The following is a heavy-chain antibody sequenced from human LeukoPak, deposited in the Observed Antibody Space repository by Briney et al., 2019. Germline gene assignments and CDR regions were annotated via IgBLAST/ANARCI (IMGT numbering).Heavy chain of an antibody. CDR3: AKEVTVTTDNWFDP. Sequence: GGSLRLSCAASGFTFSSYAMSWVRQAPGKGLEWVSGISWNSGSIGYADSVKGRFTISRDNAKNSLYLQMNSLRAEDTALYYCAKEVTVTTDNWFDPWGQGTLVTVSS. CDR2: ISWNSGSI. J-gene: IGHJ5*02. D-gene: IGHD4-17*01. CDR1: GFTFSSYA. V-gene: IGHV3-9*01.